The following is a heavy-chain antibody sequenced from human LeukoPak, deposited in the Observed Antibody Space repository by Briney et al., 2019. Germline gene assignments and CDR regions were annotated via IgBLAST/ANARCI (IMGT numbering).Heavy chain of an antibody. Sequence: PGGSLRLSCAASGFTFSTYWMTWVRQAPGKGLEGVANINKNGGDQYYGDSVKGRFTISRDNTKNSLYLQMNSLRAEDTAMYYCTTYYDSGPSKDWGQGTLVTVSS. CDR3: TTYYDSGPSKD. J-gene: IGHJ4*02. V-gene: IGHV3-7*05. CDR1: GFTFSTYW. CDR2: INKNGGDQ. D-gene: IGHD3-22*01.